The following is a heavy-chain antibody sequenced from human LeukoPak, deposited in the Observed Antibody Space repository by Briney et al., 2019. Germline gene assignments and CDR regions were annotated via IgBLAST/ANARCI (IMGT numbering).Heavy chain of an antibody. J-gene: IGHJ3*02. CDR3: ARSQWTDAFDI. CDR1: GGTFSRYA. CDR2: IIPIFGTA. V-gene: IGHV1-69*13. Sequence: SVKVSCKASGGTFSRYAINWVRQAPGQGLEWMGGIIPIFGTANYAQKFQGRVTITADESTSTAYMELSSLRSDDTAVYYCARSQWTDAFDIWGQGTMVTVSS. D-gene: IGHD6-19*01.